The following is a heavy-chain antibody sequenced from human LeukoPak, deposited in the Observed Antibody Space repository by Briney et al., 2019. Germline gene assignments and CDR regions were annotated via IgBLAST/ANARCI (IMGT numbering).Heavy chain of an antibody. J-gene: IGHJ4*02. CDR2: ITGSGGFT. CDR1: GFTFSDYA. Sequence: HAGGSLRLSCAASGFTFSDYAMHWVRQAPGKGLEWVSVITGSGGFTQYADSVKGRFTISRDNSKNTVYLQMNSLRVEDTALYYCVRSLDYWGQGTLVTVSS. CDR3: VRSLDY. V-gene: IGHV3-23*01.